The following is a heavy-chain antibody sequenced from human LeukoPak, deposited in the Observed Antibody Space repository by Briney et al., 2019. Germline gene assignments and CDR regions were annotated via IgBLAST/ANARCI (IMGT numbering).Heavy chain of an antibody. J-gene: IGHJ5*02. CDR1: GYTFTGYY. Sequence: ASVKVSCKASGYTFTGYYMHWARQAPGQGLEWMGWINPNSGGTNYAQKFQGRVTMTRDTSISTAYMELSRLRSDDTAVYYCARPLSITIFGVAPGPGFDPWGQGTLVTVSS. CDR2: INPNSGGT. D-gene: IGHD3-3*01. V-gene: IGHV1-2*02. CDR3: ARPLSITIFGVAPGPGFDP.